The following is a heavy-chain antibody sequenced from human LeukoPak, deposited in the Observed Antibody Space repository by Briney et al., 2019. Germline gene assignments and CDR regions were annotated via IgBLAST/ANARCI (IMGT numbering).Heavy chain of an antibody. CDR2: ISYDGSNK. CDR1: GFTFSSYA. J-gene: IGHJ4*02. V-gene: IGHV3-30*04. Sequence: GGSLRLSCAASGFTFSSYAMHWVRQAPGKGLEWVAVISYDGSNKYYADSVKGRFTISRDNSKNTLYLQMNSLRAEDTAVYYCVTGRYCSSTSCYTGLGYFDYWGQGTLVTVSS. CDR3: VTGRYCSSTSCYTGLGYFDY. D-gene: IGHD2-2*02.